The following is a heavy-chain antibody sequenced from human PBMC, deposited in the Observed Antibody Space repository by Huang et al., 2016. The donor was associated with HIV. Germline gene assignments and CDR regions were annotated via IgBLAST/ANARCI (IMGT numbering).Heavy chain of an antibody. D-gene: IGHD3-9*01. J-gene: IGHJ4*02. CDR2: FDPEIGET. Sequence: QVQLVQSRAEVKKPGASVKVSCKVSEYTLTEVSIHWVRPPPGKGLEWMGGFDPEIGETSDAQKFQGRVTMTEDTSTETAIMELSGLRPEDTAVYYCATGFDVFFDFWGQGTLVTVSS. CDR1: EYTLTEVS. V-gene: IGHV1-24*01. CDR3: ATGFDVFFDF.